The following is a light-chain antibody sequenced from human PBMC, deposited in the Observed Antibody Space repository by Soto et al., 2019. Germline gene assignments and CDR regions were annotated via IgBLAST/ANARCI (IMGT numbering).Light chain of an antibody. CDR3: QQYDSYST. Sequence: DIPMTQSPSTLSASVGDRVTITCRASQTISSWLAWYQQKPGKAPKLLIYRASTLDSGVPSRFSGNGSGTEFTLTISRLQPDDFATYYCQQYDSYSTFGQGTKVEL. CDR1: QTISSW. J-gene: IGKJ1*01. CDR2: RAS. V-gene: IGKV1-5*03.